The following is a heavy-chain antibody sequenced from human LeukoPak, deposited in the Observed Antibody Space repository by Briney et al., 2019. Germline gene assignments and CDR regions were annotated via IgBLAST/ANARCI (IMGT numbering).Heavy chain of an antibody. V-gene: IGHV4-34*01. D-gene: IGHD6-13*01. CDR2: INHSGRT. Sequence: SESLSLTCAIYGGSFSRYYWSWIRQPPGEGLEWIGEINHSGRTNYNPSLKSRVTISVDMSKNQFSLKLSSVTAADTAVYYCARGGRTQQPGYFNYWGQGTLVTVSS. CDR3: ARGGRTQQPGYFNY. J-gene: IGHJ4*02. CDR1: GGSFSRYY.